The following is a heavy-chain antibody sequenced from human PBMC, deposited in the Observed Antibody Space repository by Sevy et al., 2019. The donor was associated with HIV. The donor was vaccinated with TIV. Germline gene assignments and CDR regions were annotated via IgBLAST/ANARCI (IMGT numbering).Heavy chain of an antibody. V-gene: IGHV3-30*18. D-gene: IGHD4-17*01. CDR3: AKKGVRSSFDY. Sequence: GGSLRLSCAASGFTFSSYGMHWVRQAPGKGLEWVAVISYDGSNKYYADSVKGRFTISRDNSKNTLYLQMNSLRAEDTAVYYCAKKGVRSSFDYRGQGTLVTVSS. CDR1: GFTFSSYG. J-gene: IGHJ4*02. CDR2: ISYDGSNK.